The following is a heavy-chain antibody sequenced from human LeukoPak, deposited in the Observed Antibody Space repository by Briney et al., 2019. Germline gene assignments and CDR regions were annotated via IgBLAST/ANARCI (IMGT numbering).Heavy chain of an antibody. Sequence: SETLSLTCAVYGGSFSGYYWSWIRQPPGKGLEWIGEINHSGSTSYNPSLKSRVTISVDTSKNQFSLKLSSVTAADTAVYYCARSSRKMGYYYDSSGYYPRGWERTYYSDYWGQGTLVTVSS. CDR1: GGSFSGYY. CDR2: INHSGST. V-gene: IGHV4-34*01. CDR3: ARSSRKMGYYYDSSGYYPRGWERTYYSDY. J-gene: IGHJ4*02. D-gene: IGHD3-22*01.